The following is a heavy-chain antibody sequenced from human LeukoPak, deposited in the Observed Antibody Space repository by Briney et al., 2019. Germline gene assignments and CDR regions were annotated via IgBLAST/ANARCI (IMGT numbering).Heavy chain of an antibody. Sequence: ASANVSCKASGYTFTNYGISWVRQAPGQGLEWMGWISAYNGNTNYAQKLQGRVTMTTDTSTSTAYMELRSLRSDDTAVYYCARDFGRGNWFDPWGQGTLVTVSS. D-gene: IGHD3-10*01. CDR3: ARDFGRGNWFDP. CDR1: GYTFTNYG. CDR2: ISAYNGNT. J-gene: IGHJ5*02. V-gene: IGHV1-18*01.